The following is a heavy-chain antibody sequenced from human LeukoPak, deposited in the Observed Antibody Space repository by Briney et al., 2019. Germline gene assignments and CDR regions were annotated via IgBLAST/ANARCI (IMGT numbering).Heavy chain of an antibody. V-gene: IGHV1-2*02. CDR2: INPNSGGT. CDR3: ARGGVRTAASSLGY. D-gene: IGHD6-13*01. J-gene: IGHJ4*01. Sequence: ASVTVSCKASGYTFSDYYLHWVRQAPGQGLEWMGWINPNSGGTNFAQKFRGRVTMTRDTSITTAYMELTRLKSDDTAVNYCARGGVRTAASSLGYWGQGTLVTVSS. CDR1: GYTFSDYY.